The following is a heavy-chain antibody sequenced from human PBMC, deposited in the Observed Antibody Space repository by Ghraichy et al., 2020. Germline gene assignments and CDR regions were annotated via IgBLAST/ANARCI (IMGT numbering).Heavy chain of an antibody. Sequence: GGSLRLSCAASGFTFSSYEMNWVRQAPGKRLEWVSYISTSGSTIYYADSVKGRFTISRDNAKNSLYLQMNSLRAEDTAVYYCARDPPGTVTDDYWGQGTLVTVSS. V-gene: IGHV3-48*03. J-gene: IGHJ4*02. CDR1: GFTFSSYE. D-gene: IGHD4-17*01. CDR3: ARDPPGTVTDDY. CDR2: ISTSGSTI.